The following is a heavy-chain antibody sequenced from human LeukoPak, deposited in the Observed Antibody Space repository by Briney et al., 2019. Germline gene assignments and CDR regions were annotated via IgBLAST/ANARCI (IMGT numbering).Heavy chain of an antibody. Sequence: SETLSLTCTVSGYSISSGYYWGWIRQPPGKGLEWIGCIFNSGSTYYNPSLKSRVTMSVDTSKNQFSLKLSSVTAADTAVYYCARGRFVVVPAAVFDIWGQGTMVTVSS. J-gene: IGHJ3*02. CDR1: GYSISSGYY. V-gene: IGHV4-38-2*02. CDR3: ARGRFVVVPAAVFDI. CDR2: IFNSGST. D-gene: IGHD2-2*01.